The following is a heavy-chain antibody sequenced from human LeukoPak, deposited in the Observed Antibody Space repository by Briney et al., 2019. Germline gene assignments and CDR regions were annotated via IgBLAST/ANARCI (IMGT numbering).Heavy chain of an antibody. V-gene: IGHV4-59*01. CDR2: IYYSGST. CDR3: ASAGYGDYVPAFDI. Sequence: SETLSLTCTVPGGSISSYYWSWIRQPPGKGLGWIGYIYYSGSTNYNPSLKSRVTISVDTSKNQFSLKLSSVTAADTAVYYCASAGYGDYVPAFDIVGQGTMVTVSS. J-gene: IGHJ3*02. D-gene: IGHD4-17*01. CDR1: GGSISSYY.